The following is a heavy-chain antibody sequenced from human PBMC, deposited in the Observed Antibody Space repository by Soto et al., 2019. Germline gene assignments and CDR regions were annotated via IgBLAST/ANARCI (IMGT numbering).Heavy chain of an antibody. D-gene: IGHD3-10*01. CDR3: ARAAYYGSGESLPHGY. CDR2: IYYSGST. Sequence: SETLSLTCTVSGGSISSGDYYWSWIRQLPGKGLEWIGYIYYSGSTHNNPSLKSRVTISVDTSKNQFSLKLSSVTAADTAVYYCARAAYYGSGESLPHGYWGQGTLVTVSS. J-gene: IGHJ4*02. CDR1: GGSISSGDYY. V-gene: IGHV4-30-4*01.